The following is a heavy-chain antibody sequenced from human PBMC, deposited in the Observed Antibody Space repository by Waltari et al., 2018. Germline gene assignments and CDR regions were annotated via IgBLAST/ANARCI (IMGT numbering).Heavy chain of an antibody. CDR1: GFTFSSYG. V-gene: IGHV3-30*18. CDR3: AKEERRYSSSWDAFDI. Sequence: QVQLVESGGGVVQPGRSLRLSCAASGFTFSSYGMHWVRQAPGKGLEWVAVISDNGSNKYYAASVKGRFTISRDNSKNTLYLQMNSLRAEDTAVYYCAKEERRYSSSWDAFDIWGQGTMVTVSS. CDR2: ISDNGSNK. D-gene: IGHD6-13*01. J-gene: IGHJ3*02.